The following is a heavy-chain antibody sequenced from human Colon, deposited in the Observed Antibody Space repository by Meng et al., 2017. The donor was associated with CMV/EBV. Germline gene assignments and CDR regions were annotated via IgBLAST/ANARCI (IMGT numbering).Heavy chain of an antibody. D-gene: IGHD1-26*01. J-gene: IGHJ4*02. Sequence: VESGAEVNKPGAAVKVPFKASGYTFTGYFMYWVRQAPGQGLEWLGVINPITGGTNYAQKFQGRVTMTRDTSMNTAYMELSRLRSDDTAVYYCASLSGGDFDYWGQGTLVTVSS. CDR3: ASLSGGDFDY. CDR1: GYTFTGYF. CDR2: INPITGGT. V-gene: IGHV1-2*02.